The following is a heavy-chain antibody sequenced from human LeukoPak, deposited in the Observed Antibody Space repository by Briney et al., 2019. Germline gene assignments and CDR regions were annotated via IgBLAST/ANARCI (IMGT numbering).Heavy chain of an antibody. CDR1: GFTFNNYV. J-gene: IGHJ4*02. CDR2: IGGSGART. Sequence: GGSLRLSCAASGFTFNNYVMSWVRQAPGKGLEWVSTIGGSGARTYYADSVRGRFTISRDNSKNTVYLQLNSLRGEGTAVYYCAKDLVSGDWYWRGFDSWGQGTLVTVSS. D-gene: IGHD6-19*01. V-gene: IGHV3-23*01. CDR3: AKDLVSGDWYWRGFDS.